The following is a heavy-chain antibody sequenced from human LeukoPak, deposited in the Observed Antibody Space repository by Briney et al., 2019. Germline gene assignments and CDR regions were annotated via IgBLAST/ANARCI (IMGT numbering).Heavy chain of an antibody. V-gene: IGHV4-4*02. J-gene: IGHJ4*02. CDR1: GGSISSSNW. Sequence: SETLSLTCAVSGGSISSSNWWSWVRQPPGKGLEWIREIYHSGSTNYNPSLKSRVTISVDKSKNQFSLKLSSVTAADTAVYYCASAYGSGNYYRVYWGQGTLVTVSS. CDR2: IYHSGST. D-gene: IGHD3-10*01. CDR3: ASAYGSGNYYRVY.